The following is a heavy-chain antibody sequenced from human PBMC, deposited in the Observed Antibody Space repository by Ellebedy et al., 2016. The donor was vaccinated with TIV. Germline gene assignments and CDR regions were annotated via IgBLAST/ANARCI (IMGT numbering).Heavy chain of an antibody. J-gene: IGHJ4*02. CDR3: ARVMGSTVFGFDC. CDR2: ISAYNGHT. CDR1: GYTFTRYG. Sequence: AASVKVSCKASGYTFTRYGFSWVRQAPGQGLEWMGWISAYNGHTNYPQKFQGRVTITRDTSASTAYMELSRLRSEDTAVYYCARVMGSTVFGFDCWGQGTLVTVSS. D-gene: IGHD3-10*02. V-gene: IGHV1-18*01.